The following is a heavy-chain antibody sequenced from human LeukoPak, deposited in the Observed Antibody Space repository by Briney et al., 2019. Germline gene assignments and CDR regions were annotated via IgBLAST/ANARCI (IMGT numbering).Heavy chain of an antibody. Sequence: PGGSLRLSCAASGFTFSSYSMNWVRQAPGKGLEWLSYISSGGSTMYYADSVKGRFTISRDNAKNSLYLQMNNLRAEDTAVYYCARDETLGGYDYYFDYWGQGTLVTVSS. CDR1: GFTFSSYS. CDR2: ISSGGSTM. CDR3: ARDETLGGYDYYFDY. V-gene: IGHV3-48*04. D-gene: IGHD5-12*01. J-gene: IGHJ4*02.